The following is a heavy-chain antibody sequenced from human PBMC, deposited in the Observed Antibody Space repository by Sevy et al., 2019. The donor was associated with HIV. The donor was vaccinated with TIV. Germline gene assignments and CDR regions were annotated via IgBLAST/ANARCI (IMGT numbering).Heavy chain of an antibody. CDR2: ISYDGSNK. D-gene: IGHD5-18*01. V-gene: IGHV3-30*18. J-gene: IGHJ4*02. Sequence: GGSLRLSCAASGFTFSSYGMHWVRQAPGKGLEWVAVISYDGSNKYYADSVKGRFTISRDNSKNTLYLQMNSLRAEDTAVYYCAKEGGYSYGFDYWGQGTLVTFSS. CDR3: AKEGGYSYGFDY. CDR1: GFTFSSYG.